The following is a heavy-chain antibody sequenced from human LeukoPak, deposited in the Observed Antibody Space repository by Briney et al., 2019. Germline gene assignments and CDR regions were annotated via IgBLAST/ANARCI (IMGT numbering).Heavy chain of an antibody. D-gene: IGHD2-2*01. CDR1: GFTFSNFN. CDR3: AREEPYCSSTTCYEDAFDI. J-gene: IGHJ3*02. Sequence: GGSLRLSCAASGFTFSNFNMNWVRQAPGKGLEWVSSISSSSYIYYTDSVKGRFTISRDNAKNSLYLQMNSLRAEDTAVYYCAREEPYCSSTTCYEDAFDIWGQGTMVTVSS. V-gene: IGHV3-21*01. CDR2: ISSSSYI.